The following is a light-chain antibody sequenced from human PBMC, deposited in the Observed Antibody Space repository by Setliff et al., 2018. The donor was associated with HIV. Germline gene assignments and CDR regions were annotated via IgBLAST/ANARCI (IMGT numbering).Light chain of an antibody. CDR1: SSDVGGYNY. V-gene: IGLV2-14*01. Sequence: QSVRTQPASVSGSPGQSITISCTGTSSDVGGYNYVSWYQQHPGKAPKLMIYEVSNRPSGVSNRFSGSKSGNTASLTISGLQAEDEADYYCSSYTSSSVVFGGGTKVTVL. CDR2: EVS. J-gene: IGLJ2*01. CDR3: SSYTSSSVV.